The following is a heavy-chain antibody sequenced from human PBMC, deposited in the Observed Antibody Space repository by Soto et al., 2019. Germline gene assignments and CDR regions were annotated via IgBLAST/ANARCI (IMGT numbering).Heavy chain of an antibody. CDR1: GLSICNGRLG. CDR3: ALIKDCSKNGCYLASHDP. D-gene: IGHD2-2*01. V-gene: IGHV2-26*01. CDR2: IFSNDDK. J-gene: IGHJ5*02. Sequence: SGPTLVNPTETLTLNCTVSGLSICNGRLGVSWIRHPPGKALEWLAHIFSNDDKSYSTSLRSRLTISQDTSRSQVGLILTNVDPLDSPTYYGALIKDCSKNGCYLASHDPWAQGTLDTVSS.